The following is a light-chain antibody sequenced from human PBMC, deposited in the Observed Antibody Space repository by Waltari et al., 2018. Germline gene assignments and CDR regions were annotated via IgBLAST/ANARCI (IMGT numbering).Light chain of an antibody. CDR1: PSLLYRSNNKNY. J-gene: IGKJ1*01. Sequence: IVMTPSPDSLAVSLGERATINCKSSPSLLYRSNNKNYLAWYQQKPGQPPKLLIYWASTRESGVPDRFSGSGSGTDFTLTISTLQAEDVAVYYCQQHYGVLWTFGQGTKVEI. CDR3: QQHYGVLWT. V-gene: IGKV4-1*01. CDR2: WAS.